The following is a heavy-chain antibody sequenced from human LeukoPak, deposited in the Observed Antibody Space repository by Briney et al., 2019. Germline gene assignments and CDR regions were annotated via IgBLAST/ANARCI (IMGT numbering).Heavy chain of an antibody. V-gene: IGHV4-61*02. D-gene: IGHD5-18*01. CDR3: ASVDTAMVLAHAFDI. J-gene: IGHJ3*02. Sequence: PSETLSLTCTVSSYSISSGSYYWSWIRQPAGKGLEWIGRIYTSGNTNYNFSLKSRVTISLDTSENQISLKLSSVTAADTAVYYCASVDTAMVLAHAFDIWGHGTLVTVSS. CDR2: IYTSGNT. CDR1: SYSISSGSYY.